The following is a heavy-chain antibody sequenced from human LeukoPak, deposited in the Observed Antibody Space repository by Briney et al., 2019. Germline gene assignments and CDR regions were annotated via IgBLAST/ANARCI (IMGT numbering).Heavy chain of an antibody. CDR1: GYTFTGYY. CDR3: RVLEWLLPDPPFDY. V-gene: IGHV1-2*02. Sequence: ASVKVSCKASGYTFTGYYMHWVRQAPGQGLEWMGWINPNSGGTNYAQKFQGRVTMTRDTSISTAYMELSRLRSDDTAVYYCRVLEWLLPDPPFDYWAREPWSPSPQ. CDR2: INPNSGGT. D-gene: IGHD3-3*01. J-gene: IGHJ4*02.